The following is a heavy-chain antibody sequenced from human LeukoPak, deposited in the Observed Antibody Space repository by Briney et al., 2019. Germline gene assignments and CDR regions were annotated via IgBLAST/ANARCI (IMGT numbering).Heavy chain of an antibody. D-gene: IGHD3-22*01. V-gene: IGHV4-31*03. CDR2: IYYSGST. J-gene: IGHJ3*02. CDR1: GGSISSGGYY. CDR3: ALSSGSSTAGAFDI. Sequence: PSETLSLACTVSGGSISSGGYYWNWIRQHPGKGLEWFGYIYYSGSTYYNPSLKSRVTISVDTSKNQFSLKLSSVTAADTAVYYCALSSGSSTAGAFDIWGQGTMVTVSS.